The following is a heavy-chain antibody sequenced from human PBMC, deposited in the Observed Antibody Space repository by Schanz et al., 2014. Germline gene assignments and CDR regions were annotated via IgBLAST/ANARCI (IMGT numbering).Heavy chain of an antibody. CDR2: ISGGGGTT. CDR1: GFPFSDYF. D-gene: IGHD5-12*01. V-gene: IGHV3-23*04. Sequence: EVQLVESGGGLVKPGGSLRLSCTASGFPFSDYFMAWIRQPPGRGLEWVSAISGGGGTTYYTDSVKGRFTISRDNSKNTLYLQLNSLRAEDTAVYYCARDFHGYGPHLDYWGQGSLVTVFS. CDR3: ARDFHGYGPHLDY. J-gene: IGHJ4*02.